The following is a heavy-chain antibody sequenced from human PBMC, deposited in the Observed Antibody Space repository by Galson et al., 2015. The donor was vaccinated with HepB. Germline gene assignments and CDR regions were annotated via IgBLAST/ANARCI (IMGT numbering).Heavy chain of an antibody. Sequence: SVKVSCKASGYTFTSYGISWVRQAPGQGLEWMGWISAYNGNTNYAQKLQGRVTMTTDTSTSTAYMELRSLRSDDTAVYYCAREGSSGWYSRDGMDVWGQGTTVTVSS. CDR2: ISAYNGNT. J-gene: IGHJ6*02. D-gene: IGHD6-19*01. V-gene: IGHV1-18*04. CDR3: AREGSSGWYSRDGMDV. CDR1: GYTFTSYG.